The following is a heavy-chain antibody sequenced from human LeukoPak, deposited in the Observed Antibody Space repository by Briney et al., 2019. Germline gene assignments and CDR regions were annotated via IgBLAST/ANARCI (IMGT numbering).Heavy chain of an antibody. CDR1: GFTFSSYV. Sequence: PGGSLRLSCAASGFTFSSYVMSWVRQAPGKGLEWVSGISGSGGGTYYADSVKGRFTISRDNSKNTLYLQTNSLRAEDTAVYYCARRGAAGTYYFDYWGQGTLVTVSP. CDR3: ARRGAAGTYYFDY. D-gene: IGHD6-13*01. J-gene: IGHJ4*02. CDR2: ISGSGGGT. V-gene: IGHV3-23*01.